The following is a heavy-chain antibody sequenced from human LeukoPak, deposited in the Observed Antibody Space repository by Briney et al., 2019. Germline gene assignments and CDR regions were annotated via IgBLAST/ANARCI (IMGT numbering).Heavy chain of an antibody. Sequence: SETLSLTCTVSGGSISSYYWSWIRQPPGKGLEWIGYIYYSGSTNYNPSLKSRVTISVDTSKNQFSLKLSSVTAADTAVYYCARFMIAAAGTGYYYYYMDVWGKGTTVTVSS. CDR2: IYYSGST. D-gene: IGHD6-13*01. CDR3: ARFMIAAAGTGYYYYYMDV. V-gene: IGHV4-59*01. CDR1: GGSISSYY. J-gene: IGHJ6*03.